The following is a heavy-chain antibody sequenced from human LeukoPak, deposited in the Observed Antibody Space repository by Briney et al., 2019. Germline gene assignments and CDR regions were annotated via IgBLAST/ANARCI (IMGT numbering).Heavy chain of an antibody. Sequence: GGSLRLSCAASGFTFSSYSMNWVRQAPGKGLEWVSSISSSSSYIYYADSVKGRFTISRDNAKNSLYLQMNSLRAEDTAVYYCARDPRLGDGSGSPSGYWGQGTLVTVSS. CDR1: GFTFSSYS. CDR3: ARDPRLGDGSGSPSGY. V-gene: IGHV3-21*01. CDR2: ISSSSSYI. J-gene: IGHJ4*02. D-gene: IGHD3-10*01.